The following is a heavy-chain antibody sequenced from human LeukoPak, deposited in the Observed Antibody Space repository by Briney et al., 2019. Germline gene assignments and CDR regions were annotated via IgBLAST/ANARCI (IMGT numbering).Heavy chain of an antibody. Sequence: ASVKVSRKASGYTFTSYGISWVRQAPGQGLEWMGWISAYNGNTNYAQKLQGRVTMTTDTSTGTAYMELRSLRSDDTAVYYCARSRVAAAAHYYMDVWGKGTTVTVSS. J-gene: IGHJ6*03. CDR1: GYTFTSYG. CDR3: ARSRVAAAAHYYMDV. V-gene: IGHV1-18*01. CDR2: ISAYNGNT. D-gene: IGHD6-13*01.